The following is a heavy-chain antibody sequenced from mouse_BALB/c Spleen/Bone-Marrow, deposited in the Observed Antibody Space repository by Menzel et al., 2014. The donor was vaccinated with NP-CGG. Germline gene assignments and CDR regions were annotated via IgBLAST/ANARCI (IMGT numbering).Heavy chain of an antibody. CDR2: ISTYYGDA. V-gene: IGHV1S137*01. CDR3: ARDAMDY. J-gene: IGHJ4*01. Sequence: VQLQQSGAELVRPGVSVKISCKGSGYTFTDYAMHWVKQSHAKSLEWIGVISTYYGDASYNQKFRGKATMTVDKSSSTAYMELARLTSEDSAIYYCARDAMDYWGQGTSVTVSS. CDR1: GYTFTDYA.